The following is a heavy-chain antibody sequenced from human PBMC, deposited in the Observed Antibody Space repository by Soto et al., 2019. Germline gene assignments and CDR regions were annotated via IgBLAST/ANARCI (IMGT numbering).Heavy chain of an antibody. Sequence: PSETLSLTCTVSGGSISSYYWSWIRQPPGKGLEWIGYIYYSGSTNYNPSLKSRVTISVDTSKNQFSLKLSSVTAADTAVYYCARVGYCISTSCYDYYFDYWGQGTLVTVSS. D-gene: IGHD2-2*01. V-gene: IGHV4-59*01. CDR2: IYYSGST. J-gene: IGHJ4*02. CDR1: GGSISSYY. CDR3: ARVGYCISTSCYDYYFDY.